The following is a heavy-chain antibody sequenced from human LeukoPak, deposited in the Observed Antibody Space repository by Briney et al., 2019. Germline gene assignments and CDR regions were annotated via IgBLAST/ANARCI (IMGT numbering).Heavy chain of an antibody. D-gene: IGHD2-15*01. CDR1: GGSISSGSYY. CDR2: IYTSGST. V-gene: IGHV4-61*02. CDR3: ARTIGYCSGGSCFQDYYYYGMDV. J-gene: IGHJ6*02. Sequence: SQTPSLTCTVSGGSISSGSYYWSWIRQPAGKGLEWIGRIYTSGSTNYNPSLKSRVTISVDTSKNQFSLKLSSVTAADTAVYYCARTIGYCSGGSCFQDYYYYGMDVWGQGTTVTVSS.